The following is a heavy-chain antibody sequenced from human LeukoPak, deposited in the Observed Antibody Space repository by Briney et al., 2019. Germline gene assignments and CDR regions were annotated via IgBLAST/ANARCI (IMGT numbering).Heavy chain of an antibody. Sequence: SETLSLTCTVSGGSISSYYWSWIRQPAGKGLEWIGRIYTSGSTNYNPSLKSRVTMSVDTSKNQFSLKLSSVTAADTAVYYCARDKLYDSSGYYSLVALDIWGQGTMVTVSS. CDR2: IYTSGST. CDR3: ARDKLYDSSGYYSLVALDI. D-gene: IGHD3-22*01. CDR1: GGSISSYY. V-gene: IGHV4-4*07. J-gene: IGHJ3*02.